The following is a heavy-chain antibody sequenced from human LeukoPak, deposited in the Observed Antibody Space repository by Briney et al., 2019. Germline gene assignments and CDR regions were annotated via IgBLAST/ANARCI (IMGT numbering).Heavy chain of an antibody. D-gene: IGHD3-22*01. Sequence: PSETLSLTCTVSGGSISTSSYYWGWVRQPPGKGLEWIGNIFYSGSTNYNPSLKSRVTISVDTSKNQFSLKLSSVTAADTAVYYCARSGSFITPLEYYFDYWGQGTLVTVSS. CDR1: GGSISTSSYY. V-gene: IGHV4-39*07. CDR2: IFYSGST. CDR3: ARSGSFITPLEYYFDY. J-gene: IGHJ4*02.